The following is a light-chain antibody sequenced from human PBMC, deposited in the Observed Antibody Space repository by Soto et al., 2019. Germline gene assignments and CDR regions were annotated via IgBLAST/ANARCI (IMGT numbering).Light chain of an antibody. CDR2: KAS. CDR1: QSVGSW. V-gene: IGKV1-5*03. J-gene: IGKJ1*01. CDR3: QQYGSYSPWT. Sequence: DIQMTQSHSTLSASVGDRVTITCRASQSVGSWLAWYQQKPGKAPKHLIYKASSLESGVPSRFSGSGSGTEFSLTISSLQPDDVASYHCQQYGSYSPWTFGQGTKVEIK.